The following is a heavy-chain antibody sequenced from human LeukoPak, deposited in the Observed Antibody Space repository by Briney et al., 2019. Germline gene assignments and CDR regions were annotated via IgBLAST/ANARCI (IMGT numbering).Heavy chain of an antibody. V-gene: IGHV3-30*14. CDR3: ARASRGAVAGSDY. D-gene: IGHD6-19*01. CDR2: ISYDGSNK. J-gene: IGHJ4*02. Sequence: GGSLRLSCAASGFTFSSYAMHWVRQAPGKGLEWVAVISYDGSNKYYADSVKGRFTISRDNSKNTLYLQMNSLRAEDTAVYYCARASRGAVAGSDYWGQGTLVTVSS. CDR1: GFTFSSYA.